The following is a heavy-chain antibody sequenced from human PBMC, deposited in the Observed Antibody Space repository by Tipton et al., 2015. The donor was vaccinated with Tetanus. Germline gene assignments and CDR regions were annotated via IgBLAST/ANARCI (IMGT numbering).Heavy chain of an antibody. V-gene: IGHV4-31*03. Sequence: TLSLTCTVSGGSLSRGGFYWTWIRPHPGEGLEWIGDIYFSGGTYYNPSLKSRVTISVDTSKNQFSLRLNSVTAADTAVYYCARDQARGARGWNYLDCWGQGTLVTVSS. D-gene: IGHD6-6*01. J-gene: IGHJ4*02. CDR3: ARDQARGARGWNYLDC. CDR2: IYFSGGT. CDR1: GGSLSRGGFY.